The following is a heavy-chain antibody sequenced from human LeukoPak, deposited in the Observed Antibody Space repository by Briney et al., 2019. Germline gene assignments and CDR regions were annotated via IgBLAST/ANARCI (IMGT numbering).Heavy chain of an antibody. CDR2: ISWNSGSI. CDR3: ARDTGMTTVTTQDY. J-gene: IGHJ4*02. Sequence: GGSLRLSCGASGFTFDDYAMHWVRQAPGKGLEWVSGISWNSGSIGYADSVKGRFTISRDNSKNTLYLQMNSLRAEDTAVYYCARDTGMTTVTTQDYWGQGTLVTVSS. D-gene: IGHD4-17*01. CDR1: GFTFDDYA. V-gene: IGHV3-9*01.